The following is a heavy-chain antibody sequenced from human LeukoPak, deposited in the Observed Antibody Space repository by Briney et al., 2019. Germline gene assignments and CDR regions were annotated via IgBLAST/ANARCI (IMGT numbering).Heavy chain of an antibody. Sequence: SETLSLTCAVSGDSISSGYYWGWFRQPPGKGLEWIGSIYHSGSTYYNPSLESRVTMSVDTSNNQISLKLSSVTAADTAVYYCARDALILDYWGQGTLVTVSS. D-gene: IGHD2-8*01. V-gene: IGHV4-38-2*02. CDR2: IYHSGST. J-gene: IGHJ4*02. CDR3: ARDALILDY. CDR1: GDSISSGYY.